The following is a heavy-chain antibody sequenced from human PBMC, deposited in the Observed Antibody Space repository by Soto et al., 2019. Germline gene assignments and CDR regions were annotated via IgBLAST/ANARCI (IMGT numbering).Heavy chain of an antibody. CDR3: AREEIDGDYGLDAFDI. D-gene: IGHD4-17*01. J-gene: IGHJ3*02. Sequence: EVQLVESGGGLVKPGGSLRLSCAASGFTFSSYSMNWVRQAPGKGLEWVSAISSSRSYIYYADSVKGRFTISRDNAKNSLYLQMNSLRAEDTAVYYFAREEIDGDYGLDAFDIWGQGTMVTVSS. CDR2: ISSSRSYI. V-gene: IGHV3-21*01. CDR1: GFTFSSYS.